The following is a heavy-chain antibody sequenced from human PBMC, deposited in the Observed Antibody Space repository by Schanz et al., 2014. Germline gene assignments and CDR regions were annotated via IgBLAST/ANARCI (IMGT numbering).Heavy chain of an antibody. V-gene: IGHV1-46*01. Sequence: QVQLVQSGAEVKKPGASVKVYCKASGYTFTTYYLHWVRQAPGQGLEWMGIINPTGGSTTYAEKFLGRVTMTSDTSTSTVYMELSRLRSEDMAVYYCARDIQYHYDTSGPVGAFDIWGQGTVVTVSS. J-gene: IGHJ3*02. CDR1: GYTFTTYY. CDR3: ARDIQYHYDTSGPVGAFDI. D-gene: IGHD3-22*01. CDR2: INPTGGST.